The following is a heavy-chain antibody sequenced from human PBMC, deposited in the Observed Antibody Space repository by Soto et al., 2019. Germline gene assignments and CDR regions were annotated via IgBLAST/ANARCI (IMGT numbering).Heavy chain of an antibody. J-gene: IGHJ4*02. Sequence: EVQLVESGGGLVQPGGSLRLSCTASGFTFSSYWMHWVRQAPGKGLVWVSRIDSDGSPTNYADFVKGRFTISRDNTKNTLYLQMNSLRVEDTAVYYCARGASGYGNFYYWGQGTLVTVSS. V-gene: IGHV3-74*01. CDR2: IDSDGSPT. CDR3: ARGASGYGNFYY. CDR1: GFTFSSYW. D-gene: IGHD5-12*01.